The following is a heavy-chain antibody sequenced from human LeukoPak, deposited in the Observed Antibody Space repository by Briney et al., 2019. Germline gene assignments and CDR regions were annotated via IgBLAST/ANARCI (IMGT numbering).Heavy chain of an antibody. Sequence: SETLSLTCTVSGGSINNYYWSWIRQPPGKGLEWIATIYHSGSTYYNPSLKSRVTISVDTSKNQFSLKLSSVTAADTAVYYCARKLYYGDYFDYWGQGTLVTVSS. CDR2: IYHSGST. CDR1: GGSINNYY. D-gene: IGHD2-8*01. CDR3: ARKLYYGDYFDY. V-gene: IGHV4-59*08. J-gene: IGHJ4*02.